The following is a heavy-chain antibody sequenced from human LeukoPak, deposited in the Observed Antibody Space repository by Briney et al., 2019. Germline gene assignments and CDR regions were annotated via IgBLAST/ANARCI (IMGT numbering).Heavy chain of an antibody. D-gene: IGHD2-2*01. CDR2: IYYSGST. Sequence: SQTLSLTCTVSGGSISSGGYYWSWIRQHPGKGLEWIGYIYYSGSTYYNPSLKSRVTISVDTSKNQFSLKLSSVTAADTAVYYCARYIVVVPAATIPRGPYFDHWGQGTLVTVSS. J-gene: IGHJ4*02. V-gene: IGHV4-31*03. CDR1: GGSISSGGYY. CDR3: ARYIVVVPAATIPRGPYFDH.